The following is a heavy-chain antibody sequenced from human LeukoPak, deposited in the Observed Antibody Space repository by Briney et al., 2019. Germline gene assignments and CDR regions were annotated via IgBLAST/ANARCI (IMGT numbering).Heavy chain of an antibody. V-gene: IGHV3-23*01. CDR2: ISGSGGST. CDR3: AKGDSSGYYYDY. Sequence: GGSLRLSCAASGFTFSSYAMSWVRQAPGKGLEWVSAISGSGGSTYYADSVKGRFTISRDNSKGTLYLQMNSLRAEDTAVYYCAKGDSSGYYYDYWGQGTLVTVSS. CDR1: GFTFSSYA. D-gene: IGHD3-22*01. J-gene: IGHJ4*02.